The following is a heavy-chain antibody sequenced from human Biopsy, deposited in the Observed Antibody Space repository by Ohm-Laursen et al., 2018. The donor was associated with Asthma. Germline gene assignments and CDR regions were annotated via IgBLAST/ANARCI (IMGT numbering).Heavy chain of an antibody. CDR2: LSYDGSNK. CDR3: ASYEVVTAILPMDV. D-gene: IGHD2-21*02. J-gene: IGHJ6*02. V-gene: IGHV3-30*03. CDR1: GFTFRSYG. Sequence: SLRLSCTASGFTFRSYGMHWVRQAPGKGLEWVAFLSYDGSNKYYGDSVKGRFTISRDNSKDTLYLQMDSLRAEDTAVYYCASYEVVTAILPMDVWGQGTTVTVSS.